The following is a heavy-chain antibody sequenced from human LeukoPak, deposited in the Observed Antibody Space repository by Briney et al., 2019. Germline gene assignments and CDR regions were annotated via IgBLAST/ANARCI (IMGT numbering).Heavy chain of an antibody. V-gene: IGHV4-61*01. CDR3: AGVDFGELSLGFDY. Sequence: PSETLSLTCTVSGGSVSSGSYYWSWIRQPPGKGLEWIGYIYYSGSTNYNPSLKSRVTISVDTSKNQFSLKLSSVTAADTAVYYCAGVDFGELSLGFDYWGQGTLVTVSS. D-gene: IGHD3-10*01. J-gene: IGHJ4*02. CDR2: IYYSGST. CDR1: GGSVSSGSYY.